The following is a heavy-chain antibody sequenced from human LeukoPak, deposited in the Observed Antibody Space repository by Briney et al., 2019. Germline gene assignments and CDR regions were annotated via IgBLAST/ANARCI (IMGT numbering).Heavy chain of an antibody. J-gene: IGHJ6*02. V-gene: IGHV4-59*01. CDR2: IYYSGST. Sequence: KPSETLSLTCTVSGGSISSYYWSWIRQPPGKGLEWIGYIYYSGSTNYNPSLKSRVTISVDTSKNQFSLKLSSVTAADTAVYYCAGGYYYSGMDVWGQGTTVTVSS. CDR1: GGSISSYY. CDR3: AGGYYYSGMDV. D-gene: IGHD3-16*01.